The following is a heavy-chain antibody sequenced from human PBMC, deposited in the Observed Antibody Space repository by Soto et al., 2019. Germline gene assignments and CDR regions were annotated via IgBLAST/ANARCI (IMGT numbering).Heavy chain of an antibody. D-gene: IGHD2-15*01. CDR3: ARGGYCSGGSCYTTFDY. CDR1: GGSFSGYY. J-gene: IGHJ4*02. CDR2: INHSGST. Sequence: PSETLSLTCAVYGGSFSGYYWSWIRQPPGKGLEWIGEINHSGSTNYNPSLKSRVTISVDTSKNQFSLKLSSVTAADTAVYYCARGGYCSGGSCYTTFDYGGQGTLVTVSS. V-gene: IGHV4-34*01.